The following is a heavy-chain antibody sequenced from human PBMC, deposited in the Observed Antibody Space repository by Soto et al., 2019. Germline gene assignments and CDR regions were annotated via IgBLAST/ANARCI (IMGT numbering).Heavy chain of an antibody. D-gene: IGHD6-13*01. J-gene: IGHJ5*02. CDR2: IYHSGST. CDR1: GGSISSSNW. CDR3: ARARSSWYWFDP. V-gene: IGHV4-4*02. Sequence: SETLSLTCAVSGGSISSSNWWSWVRQPPGKGLEWIGEIYHSGSTNYNPSLKSRVTISVDKSKNQFSLKLSSVTAADTAVYYWARARSSWYWFDPWGQGNLLTVSS.